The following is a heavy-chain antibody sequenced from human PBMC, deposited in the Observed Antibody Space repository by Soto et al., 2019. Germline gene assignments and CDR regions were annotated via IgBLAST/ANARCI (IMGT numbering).Heavy chain of an antibody. CDR2: ISSSSSYI. D-gene: IGHD5-12*01. J-gene: IGHJ6*02. CDR1: GFTFSSYS. CDR3: ASTRIVATINYYGMDV. V-gene: IGHV3-21*01. Sequence: PGGSLRLSCAACGFTFSSYSMNWVRQAPGKGLEWVSSISSSSSYIYYADSVKGRFTISRDNAKNSLYLQMNRLRAEDTAVYYCASTRIVATINYYGMDVWGQGTTVTVYS.